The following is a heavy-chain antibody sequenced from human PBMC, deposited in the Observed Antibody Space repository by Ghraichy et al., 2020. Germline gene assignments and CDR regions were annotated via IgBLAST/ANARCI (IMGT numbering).Heavy chain of an antibody. D-gene: IGHD3-22*01. CDR1: GFSIRSGYY. V-gene: IGHV4-38-2*02. CDR3: ARGRYDTSAYYTS. CDR2: IYHSGSA. J-gene: IGHJ4*02. Sequence: SQTLSLTCSVSGFSIRSGYYWGWIRQAQGRGLEWLGTIYHSGSAYYNPSLKSRVTISVDTSKNQFSLRLDSVTAADTAFYYCARGRYDTSAYYTSWGQGTLVTVSS.